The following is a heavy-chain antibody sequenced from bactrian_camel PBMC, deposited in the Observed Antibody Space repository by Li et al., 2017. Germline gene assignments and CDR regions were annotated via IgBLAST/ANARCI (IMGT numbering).Heavy chain of an antibody. J-gene: IGHJ4*01. Sequence: HVQLVESGGGSAQVGGSLRLSCAAASGYSAVTLCMAWFRQAPGKSREGVAVIDSGGTTSYADSVKGRFTISRDNAKSTMYLQMNSLKPEDTAMYYCALALQGGCVSLSEPDLRGRVYWGQGTQVTVS. D-gene: IGHD3*01. CDR1: GYSAVTLC. V-gene: IGHV3S53*01. CDR2: IDSGGTT. CDR3: ALALQGGCVSLSEPDLRGRVY.